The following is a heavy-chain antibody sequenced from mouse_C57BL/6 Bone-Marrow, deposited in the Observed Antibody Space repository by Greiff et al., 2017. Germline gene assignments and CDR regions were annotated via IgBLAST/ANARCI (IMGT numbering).Heavy chain of an antibody. D-gene: IGHD2-1*01. CDR3: AIIYYGNYAAWFAY. CDR2: IDPSDSST. J-gene: IGHJ3*01. V-gene: IGHV1-69*01. Sequence: QVQLQQPGAELVMPGASVKLSCKASGYTFTSYWMHWVKQRPGQGLEWIGEIDPSDSSTNSNQKFKGKSTLTVDKSSSTAYMQLSNLTSEDSAVYYCAIIYYGNYAAWFAYWGKGTLVTVSA. CDR1: GYTFTSYW.